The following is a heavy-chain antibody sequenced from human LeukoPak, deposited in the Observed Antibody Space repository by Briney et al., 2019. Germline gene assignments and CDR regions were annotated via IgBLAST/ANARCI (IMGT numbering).Heavy chain of an antibody. D-gene: IGHD2-2*01. V-gene: IGHV1-18*01. CDR1: GYTFTSYG. CDR2: ISAYNGNT. Sequence: ASVNVSCKASGYTFTSYGISWVRQAPGQGLEWMGWISAYNGNTNYAQKLQGRVTMTTDTSTSTAYMELRSLRSDDTAVYYCARALIVVVPDDYWGQGTLVTVSS. CDR3: ARALIVVVPDDY. J-gene: IGHJ4*02.